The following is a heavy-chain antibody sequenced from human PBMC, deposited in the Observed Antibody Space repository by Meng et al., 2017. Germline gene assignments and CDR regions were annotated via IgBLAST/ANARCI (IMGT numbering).Heavy chain of an antibody. J-gene: IGHJ4*02. CDR2: IYQTGST. Sequence: QVELLESGPGLVTASGTLALTCDVSRGSIRSSAWWSWVRQSPGKGLEWIGEIYQTGSTNYNPSLKSRAIISVDPSNNQFSLELTSLTAADTAVYYCTTVYYYGSGRLYFEYWGQGTLVTVSS. D-gene: IGHD3-10*01. CDR3: TTVYYYGSGRLYFEY. V-gene: IGHV4-4*02. CDR1: RGSIRSSAW.